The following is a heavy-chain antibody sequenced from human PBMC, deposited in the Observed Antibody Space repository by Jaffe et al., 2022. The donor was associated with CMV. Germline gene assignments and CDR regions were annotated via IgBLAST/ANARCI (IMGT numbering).Heavy chain of an antibody. Sequence: QVQLQQWGAGLLKPSETLSLTCAVYGGSFSGYYWSWIRQPPGKGLEWIGEINHSGSTNYNPSLKSRVTISVDTSKNQFSLKLSSVTAADTAVYYCARGRRGYRSYYYYYMDVWGKGTTVTVSS. CDR1: GGSFSGYY. J-gene: IGHJ6*03. CDR2: INHSGST. CDR3: ARGRRGYRSYYYYYMDV. D-gene: IGHD5-18*01. V-gene: IGHV4-34*01.